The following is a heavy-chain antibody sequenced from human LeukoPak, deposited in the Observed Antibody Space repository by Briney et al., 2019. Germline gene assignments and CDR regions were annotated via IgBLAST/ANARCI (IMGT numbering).Heavy chain of an antibody. Sequence: SETLSLTCTVSGGSISGYFWSWIRQPPGKGLEWIGYTYYSGSTNYNPSLKSRVTISVDTSKHQFSLKLSSVTAADTAVYYCARAHSSSWYIHDYWGQGTLVTVSP. J-gene: IGHJ4*02. CDR3: ARAHSSSWYIHDY. CDR1: GGSISGYF. V-gene: IGHV4-59*01. D-gene: IGHD6-13*01. CDR2: TYYSGST.